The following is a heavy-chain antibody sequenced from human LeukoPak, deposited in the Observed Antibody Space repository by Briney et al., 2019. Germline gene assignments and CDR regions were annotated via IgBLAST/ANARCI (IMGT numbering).Heavy chain of an antibody. CDR3: AITAAADSMDV. D-gene: IGHD6-13*01. CDR1: GFTFSNYW. CDR2: IEHDGSDK. Sequence: GGSLRLSCTASGFTFSNYWMTWVRQAPGKGLEWVASIEHDGSDKDYVDSVKGRFTISRDNAKKSVHLQMNSLRAEDTALYYCAITAAADSMDVWGQGTTVTVSS. V-gene: IGHV3-7*01. J-gene: IGHJ6*02.